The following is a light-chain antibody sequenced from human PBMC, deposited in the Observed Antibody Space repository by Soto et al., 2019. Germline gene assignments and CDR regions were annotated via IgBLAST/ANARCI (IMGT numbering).Light chain of an antibody. CDR3: QQYNNWPPYT. V-gene: IGKV3-15*01. J-gene: IGKJ2*01. CDR1: QRVSSN. CDR2: GAS. Sequence: EIVMTQSPATLSVSPGERAILSCRASQRVSSNLAWYQQKPGQAPGLLIYGASTRATGIPARFSGSGSGTEFTLTISRLQSEDFAVYYCQQYNNWPPYTFGQGNKLEIK.